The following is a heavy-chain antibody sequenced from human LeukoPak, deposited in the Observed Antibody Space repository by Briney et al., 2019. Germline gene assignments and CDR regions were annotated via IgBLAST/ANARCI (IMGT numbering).Heavy chain of an antibody. D-gene: IGHD4-23*01. J-gene: IGHJ2*01. V-gene: IGHV4-34*01. CDR3: ARYYGGGWWYFDL. CDR1: GGYFSGYY. CDR2: INHSGST. Sequence: SETLSLTCAVYGGYFSGYYWNWIRQPPGKGLEWIGEINHSGSTNYNPSLKSRVTISVDTSKNQFSLKLSSVTAADTAVYYCARYYGGGWWYFDLWGRGTLVTVSS.